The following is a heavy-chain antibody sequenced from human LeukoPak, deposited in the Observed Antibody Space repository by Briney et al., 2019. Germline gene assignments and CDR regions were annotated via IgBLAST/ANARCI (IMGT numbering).Heavy chain of an antibody. Sequence: GGSLRLSCAASGFTLSDHWVYWVRQAPGEGLVWVSRINGDGSGTSHADSVKGRFTISRDSAKNTVYLQMNSLRAEDTAVYYCAKEKYYGSDWGQGTLVTVSS. CDR1: GFTLSDHW. D-gene: IGHD3-10*01. V-gene: IGHV3-74*01. CDR2: INGDGSGT. CDR3: AKEKYYGSD. J-gene: IGHJ4*02.